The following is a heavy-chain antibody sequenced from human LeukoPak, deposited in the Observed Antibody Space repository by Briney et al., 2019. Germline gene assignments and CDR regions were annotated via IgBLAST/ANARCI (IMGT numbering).Heavy chain of an antibody. D-gene: IGHD3-10*01. CDR2: IYSGGST. Sequence: GGSLRLSCAASGFTVSSNYMSWVRQAPGKGLEWVSVIYSGGSTYYADSVKGRFTISRDNSKNTLYLQMNSLRAEDTAVYYCARERYHGSGARKLDYWGQGTLVTVSS. CDR1: GFTVSSNY. V-gene: IGHV3-53*01. CDR3: ARERYHGSGARKLDY. J-gene: IGHJ4*02.